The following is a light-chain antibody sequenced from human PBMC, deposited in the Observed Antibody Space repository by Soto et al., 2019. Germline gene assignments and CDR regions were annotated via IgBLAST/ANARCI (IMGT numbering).Light chain of an antibody. CDR3: GTWDSSLSAVV. CDR2: DNN. V-gene: IGLV1-51*01. Sequence: QSVLTLPPSVSAAPGQKVTISCSGSGSNIGNNYVSWYQQLPGTAPKLLIYDNNKRPSGIPDRFSGSKSGTSATLGITGLQTGDEADYYCGTWDSSLSAVVFGGGTQLTVL. J-gene: IGLJ2*01. CDR1: GSNIGNNY.